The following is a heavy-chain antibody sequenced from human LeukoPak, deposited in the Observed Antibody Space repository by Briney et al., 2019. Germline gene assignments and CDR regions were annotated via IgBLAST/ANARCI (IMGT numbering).Heavy chain of an antibody. CDR2: ISSSGSTI. Sequence: SGGSLRLSCAASGFTFSSYEMNWVRQAPGKGLEWVSYISSSGSTIYYADSVKGRFTISRDNAKNSLYLQMNSPRAEDTAVYYCARSAVTLDYWGQGTLVTVSS. CDR1: GFTFSSYE. D-gene: IGHD4-17*01. CDR3: ARSAVTLDY. J-gene: IGHJ4*02. V-gene: IGHV3-48*03.